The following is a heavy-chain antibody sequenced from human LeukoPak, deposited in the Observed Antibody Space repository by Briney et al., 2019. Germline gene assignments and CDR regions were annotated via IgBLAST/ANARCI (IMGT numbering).Heavy chain of an antibody. D-gene: IGHD6-13*01. CDR2: INPSGGST. CDR1: GYTFTSYY. V-gene: IGHV1-46*01. Sequence: ASVKVSCKSSGYTFTSYYVHWVRQAPGQGLEWMGIINPSGGSTSYAQRFQVRVTLTRDTSTSTVYMELSSLRSEDTAVYYCARDRDSSSWFVDYWDQGTLVTVSS. CDR3: ARDRDSSSWFVDY. J-gene: IGHJ4*02.